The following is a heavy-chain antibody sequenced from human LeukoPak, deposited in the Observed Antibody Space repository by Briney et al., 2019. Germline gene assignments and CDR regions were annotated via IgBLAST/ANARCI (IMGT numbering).Heavy chain of an antibody. CDR3: ARDPSSSWSTLDY. Sequence: VASVKVSCKASGYTFTGYYMHWVRQAPGQGLEWMGWINPNSGGTNYAQKFQGRVTMTRDTSISTAYMELSRLRSDDTAVYYCARDPSSSWSTLDYWGQGTLVTVSS. V-gene: IGHV1-2*02. CDR2: INPNSGGT. D-gene: IGHD6-13*01. J-gene: IGHJ4*02. CDR1: GYTFTGYY.